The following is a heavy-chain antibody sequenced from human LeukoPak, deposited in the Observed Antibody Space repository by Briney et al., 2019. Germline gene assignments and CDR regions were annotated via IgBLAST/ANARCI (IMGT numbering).Heavy chain of an antibody. Sequence: SETLSLTCTVPGGSISSGGYYWSWIRQHPGKGLEWIGYIYYSGSTYYNPSLKSRVTISVDTSKNQFSLKLSSVTAADTAVYYCAKDPVVGATSSAFDIWGQGTMVTVSS. CDR3: AKDPVVGATSSAFDI. V-gene: IGHV4-31*03. J-gene: IGHJ3*02. D-gene: IGHD1-26*01. CDR1: GGSISSGGYY. CDR2: IYYSGST.